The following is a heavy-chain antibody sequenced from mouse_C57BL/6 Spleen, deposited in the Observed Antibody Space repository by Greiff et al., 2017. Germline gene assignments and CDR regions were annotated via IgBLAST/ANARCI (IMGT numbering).Heavy chain of an antibody. D-gene: IGHD1-1*01. CDR3: ARCPITTVVARGDAMDY. CDR1: GYTFTDYY. Sequence: EVKVVESGPVLVKPGASVKMSCKASGYTFTDYYMNWVKQSHGKSLEWVGVINPYNGGTSYNQKFKGKATLTVDKSSSTAYMELNSLTSEDSAVYYCARCPITTVVARGDAMDYWGQGTSVTVSS. V-gene: IGHV1-19*01. CDR2: INPYNGGT. J-gene: IGHJ4*01.